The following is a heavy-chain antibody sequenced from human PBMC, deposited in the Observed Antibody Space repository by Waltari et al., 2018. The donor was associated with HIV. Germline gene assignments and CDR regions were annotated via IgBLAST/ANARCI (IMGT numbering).Heavy chain of an antibody. Sequence: QLQLQESGPGLVKPSETLSLTCTVSGDSISSSSYYWGWIRQPPGKGLEWIGSIDYSGNANDNPSLRSRVTISVDTSKNQFSLKLRSVTAADTAVYYCARQTTTGIIPGPSHYWGLGTLVTVSS. V-gene: IGHV4-39*01. CDR3: ARQTTTGIIPGPSHY. CDR2: IDYSGNA. J-gene: IGHJ4*02. D-gene: IGHD1-1*01. CDR1: GDSISSSSYY.